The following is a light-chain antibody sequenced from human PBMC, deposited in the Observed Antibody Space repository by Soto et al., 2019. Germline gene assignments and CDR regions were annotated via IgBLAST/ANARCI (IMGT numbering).Light chain of an antibody. CDR2: AAS. CDR3: QQSYSTPLWT. Sequence: ILLTQSPSSLSASPGDRVTITCRASQGISSYLAWYQQKPGKAPKLLIYAASNLQSGVPSRFSGSGSGTDFTLTISSLQPEDFAVYFCQQSYSTPLWTFGQGTKVDIK. CDR1: QGISSY. V-gene: IGKV1-39*01. J-gene: IGKJ1*01.